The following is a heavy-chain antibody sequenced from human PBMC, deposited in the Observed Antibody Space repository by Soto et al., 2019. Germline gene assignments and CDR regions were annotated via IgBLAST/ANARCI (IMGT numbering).Heavy chain of an antibody. V-gene: IGHV3-23*01. D-gene: IGHD3-10*01. Sequence: PGGSLRLSCAASGFTFSSYAMSWVRQAPGKGLEWVSAISGSGDSTYYADSVKGRFTISRDNSKNTLYLQMNSLRAEDTAVYFCATSHDESYPSGGAFDIWGQGTMVTVSS. CDR2: ISGSGDST. CDR3: ATSHDESYPSGGAFDI. J-gene: IGHJ3*02. CDR1: GFTFSSYA.